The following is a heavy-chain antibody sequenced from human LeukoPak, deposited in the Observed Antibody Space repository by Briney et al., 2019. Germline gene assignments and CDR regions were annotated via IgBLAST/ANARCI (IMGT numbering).Heavy chain of an antibody. CDR1: RYTFTSYA. CDR2: INTNTGNP. D-gene: IGHD3-10*01. J-gene: IGHJ4*02. CDR3: ARELCVRGSGSYCPFDY. Sequence: GASVKVSCKASRYTFTSYAMNWVRQAPGQGLEWMGWINTNTGNPTYGQGFTGRFVFSLDTSVSTAYLQISSLKAEDTAAYYCARELCVRGSGSYCPFDYWGQGTLVTVSS. V-gene: IGHV7-4-1*02.